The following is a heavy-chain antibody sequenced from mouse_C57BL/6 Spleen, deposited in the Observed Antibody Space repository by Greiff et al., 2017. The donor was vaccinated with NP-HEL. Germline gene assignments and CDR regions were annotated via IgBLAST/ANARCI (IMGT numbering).Heavy chain of an antibody. J-gene: IGHJ3*01. CDR1: GYTFTSYG. CDR2: IYPRSGNT. Sequence: VQLQQSGAELARPGASVKLSCKASGYTFTSYGISWVKQRTGQGLEWIGEIYPRSGNTYYNEKFKGKATLTADNSSSTAYMELRSLTSEDSAVYFCARRTVYYDCDPAAYWGQGTLVTVAA. V-gene: IGHV1-81*01. D-gene: IGHD2-4*01. CDR3: ARRTVYYDCDPAAY.